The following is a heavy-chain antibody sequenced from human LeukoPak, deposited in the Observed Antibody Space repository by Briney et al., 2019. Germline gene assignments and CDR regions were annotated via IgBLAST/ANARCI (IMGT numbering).Heavy chain of an antibody. CDR1: GFTFSSYA. Sequence: GGSLRLSCAASGFTFSSYAMSWVRQAPGKGLEWVSAISGSGGSTYCADSVKGRFTISRDNSKNTLYLQMNSLRAEDTAVYYCAKDLAQYTVTTFDYWGQGTLVTVSS. J-gene: IGHJ4*02. CDR3: AKDLAQYTVTTFDY. D-gene: IGHD4-17*01. V-gene: IGHV3-23*01. CDR2: ISGSGGST.